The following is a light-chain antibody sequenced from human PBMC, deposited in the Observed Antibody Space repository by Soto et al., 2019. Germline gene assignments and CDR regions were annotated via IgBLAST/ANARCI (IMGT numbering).Light chain of an antibody. CDR3: HHRDDWLFT. Sequence: EIVLTQVPATVSLSPGERATLSCGASQRVRSYLAWYQQKPGQAPRLLIYDSANRAPGVPSRFRGSGSGTAFTLTIDSLEPEDSAIYYCHHRDDWLFTFGPGTRVEVK. CDR1: QRVRSY. J-gene: IGKJ3*01. CDR2: DSA. V-gene: IGKV3-11*01.